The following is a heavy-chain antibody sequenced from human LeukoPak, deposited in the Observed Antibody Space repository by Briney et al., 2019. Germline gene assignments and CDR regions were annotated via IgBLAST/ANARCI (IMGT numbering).Heavy chain of an antibody. Sequence: SVKVSCKASGGTFSSYAISWVRQAPGQGLEWMGGIIPIFGTANYAQKFRGRVTITADESTSTAYMELSSLRSEDTAVYYCARDTLVVPAAISGRYYYYGMDVWGKGTTVTVSS. CDR2: IIPIFGTA. CDR1: GGTFSSYA. J-gene: IGHJ6*04. D-gene: IGHD2-2*01. CDR3: ARDTLVVPAAISGRYYYYGMDV. V-gene: IGHV1-69*13.